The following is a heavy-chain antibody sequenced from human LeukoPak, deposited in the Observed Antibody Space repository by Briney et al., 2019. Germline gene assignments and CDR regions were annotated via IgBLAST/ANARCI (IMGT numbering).Heavy chain of an antibody. CDR1: VGYNSSSSYD. CDR3: AIDGSNLLLSFGELRYYFYY. Sequence: SETLPLPCTVCVGYNSSSSYDWGWIRQPPGKGLEWIGSIYYSGSTYYNPSLKSRVTISVDTSKNQFSLKLSSVTAPDTAVYHSAIDGSNLLLSFGELRYYFYYWGQGTLVTVSS. D-gene: IGHD3-10*01. J-gene: IGHJ4*02. V-gene: IGHV4-39*02. CDR2: IYYSGST.